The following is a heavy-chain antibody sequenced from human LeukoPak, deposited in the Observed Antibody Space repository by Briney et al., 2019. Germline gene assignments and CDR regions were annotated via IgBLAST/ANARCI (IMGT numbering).Heavy chain of an antibody. D-gene: IGHD1-1*01. CDR1: GGSISSGGYY. J-gene: IGHJ5*02. CDR3: ACGSNNWYNWFDP. CDR2: IHYSGST. Sequence: SETLSLTCTVSGGSISSGGYYWSWIRQHPEKGLEWIGYIHYSGSTYYHPSLKSRVSMSVDTSRNQFSLKLSSVTAADTAVYYRACGSNNWYNWFDPWGQGTLVTVSS. V-gene: IGHV4-31*03.